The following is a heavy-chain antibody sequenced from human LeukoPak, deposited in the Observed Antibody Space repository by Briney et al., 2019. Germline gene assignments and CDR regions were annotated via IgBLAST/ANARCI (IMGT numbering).Heavy chain of an antibody. CDR1: GYTFTGYY. J-gene: IGHJ3*02. CDR3: ARLHYGSGSYYKSDAFDI. CDR2: INPNSGGT. D-gene: IGHD3-10*01. Sequence: GASVKVSCKASGYTFTGYYMHWVRQAPGQGLEWMGRINPNSGGTNYAQKFQGRVTMTRDTSISTAYMELSRLRSDDTAVYYCARLHYGSGSYYKSDAFDIWGQGTMVTVSS. V-gene: IGHV1-2*06.